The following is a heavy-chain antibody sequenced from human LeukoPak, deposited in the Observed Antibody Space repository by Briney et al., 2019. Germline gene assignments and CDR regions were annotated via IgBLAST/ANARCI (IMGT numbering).Heavy chain of an antibody. CDR3: ASRAHFWSGPGG. CDR1: GFTFSTYW. CDR2: IKRDGSEK. J-gene: IGHJ4*02. D-gene: IGHD3-3*02. Sequence: GGSLRLSCAASGFTFSTYWMSWVRQAPGKGLEWVANIKRDGSEKYYVDSVKGRFTISRDNAKNSLSLQMNSLRAEDTAVYYCASRAHFWSGPGGWGQGTLVTVSS. V-gene: IGHV3-7*01.